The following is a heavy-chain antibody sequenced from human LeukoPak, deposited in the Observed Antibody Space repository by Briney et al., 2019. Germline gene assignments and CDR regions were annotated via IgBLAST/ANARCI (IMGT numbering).Heavy chain of an antibody. Sequence: GGSLRLSCAASGFTFSSYAMSWVRQAPGKGLEWVSAISGSGGSTYYADSVKGRFTISRDNSKNTLYLQMNSLRAEDTAVYYCAEDLGHDYGVPFGGYWGQGTLVTVSS. J-gene: IGHJ4*02. CDR2: ISGSGGST. D-gene: IGHD4-17*01. CDR3: AEDLGHDYGVPFGGY. V-gene: IGHV3-23*01. CDR1: GFTFSSYA.